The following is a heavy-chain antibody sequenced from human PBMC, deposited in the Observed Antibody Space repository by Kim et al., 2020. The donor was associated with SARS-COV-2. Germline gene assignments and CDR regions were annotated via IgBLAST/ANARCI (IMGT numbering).Heavy chain of an antibody. Sequence: GGSLRLSCAASGFTFSSYALHWVRQAPGKGLEWVSVISYDGSNKYYAYSVKGRFTISRDNAKNTLHLHMNSLRVDDTALYYGATDLAQWLASRY. D-gene: IGHD6-19*01. V-gene: IGHV3-30-3*01. CDR2: ISYDGSNK. J-gene: IGHJ4*03. CDR3: ATDLAQWLASRY. CDR1: GFTFSSYA.